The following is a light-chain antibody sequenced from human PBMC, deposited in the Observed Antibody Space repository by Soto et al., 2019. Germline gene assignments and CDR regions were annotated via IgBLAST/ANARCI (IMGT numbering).Light chain of an antibody. V-gene: IGKV3-15*01. CDR2: GAS. CDR3: QQYNNWPPYT. J-gene: IGKJ2*01. Sequence: EIVMTQSPATLSVSPGERATLSCRASQSVSSNLAWYQQKPGQAPRPLIYGASTRATGIPARFSGSGSGTEFTLTISSLQSEDFAVYYCQQYNNWPPYTFGQRTKLEIK. CDR1: QSVSSN.